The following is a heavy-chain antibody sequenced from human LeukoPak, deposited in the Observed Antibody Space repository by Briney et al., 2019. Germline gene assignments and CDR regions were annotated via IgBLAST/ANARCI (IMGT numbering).Heavy chain of an antibody. CDR1: GGSLCDLY. CDR2: LHEFGSI. V-gene: IGHV4-34*01. J-gene: IGHJ6*01. D-gene: IGHD2-21*02. CDR3: ARGASCGGDCYWEDYCLFVMDV. Sequence: ETLSLTCAVYGGSLCDLYWGWIRQPPGRGLECLGELHEFGSINYNLPLKSRDAFSLDTSKNQFSSRLSAVSAADRAVYFCARGASCGGDCYWEDYCLFVMDVGGQGTTVTVSS.